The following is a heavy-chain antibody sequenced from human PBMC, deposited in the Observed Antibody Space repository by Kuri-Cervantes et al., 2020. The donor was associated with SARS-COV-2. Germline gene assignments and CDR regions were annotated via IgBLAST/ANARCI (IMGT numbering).Heavy chain of an antibody. D-gene: IGHD3-10*01. V-gene: IGHV3-11*04. CDR3: SRAQNTYGSGSYGYFQH. CDR1: GITFSYYY. J-gene: IGHJ1*01. CDR2: ISSSSRTI. Sequence: LSLTCAASGITFSYYYMSWIRQAPGKGLEWVSYISSSSRTIYYADSVKGRLTISRDNAKNSMYLQMNSLRAEDTAVYYCSRAQNTYGSGSYGYFQHWGQGTLVTVSS.